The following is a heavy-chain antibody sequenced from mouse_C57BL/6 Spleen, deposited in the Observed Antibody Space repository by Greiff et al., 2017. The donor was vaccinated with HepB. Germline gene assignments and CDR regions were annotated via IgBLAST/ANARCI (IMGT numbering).Heavy chain of an antibody. CDR3: ARWTAQATWAMDY. V-gene: IGHV5-17*01. D-gene: IGHD3-2*02. Sequence: EVMLVESGGGLVKPGGSLKLSCAASGFTFSDYGMHWVRQAPEKGLEWVAYISSGSSTIYYADTVKGRFTISRDNAKNTLFLQMTSLRSEDTAMYYCARWTAQATWAMDYWGQGTSVTVSS. CDR1: GFTFSDYG. CDR2: ISSGSSTI. J-gene: IGHJ4*01.